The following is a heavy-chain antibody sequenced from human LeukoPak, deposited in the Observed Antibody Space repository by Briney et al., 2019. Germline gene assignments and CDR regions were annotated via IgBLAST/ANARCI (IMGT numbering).Heavy chain of an antibody. V-gene: IGHV4-31*03. CDR3: ARGPPTYYYDSSGYYHPADY. Sequence: SETLSLTCTVSGGSISSGDYYWSWIRQHPGKGLEWIGYIYYSGSTYYNPSLKSRVTISVDTSKNQFSLKLSSVTAADTAVYYCARGPPTYYYDSSGYYHPADYWGQGTLVTVSS. J-gene: IGHJ4*02. D-gene: IGHD3-22*01. CDR2: IYYSGST. CDR1: GGSISSGDYY.